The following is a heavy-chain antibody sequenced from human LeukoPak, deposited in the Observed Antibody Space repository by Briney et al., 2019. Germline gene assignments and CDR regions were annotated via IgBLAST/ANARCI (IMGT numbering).Heavy chain of an antibody. CDR1: GFTFSDAW. D-gene: IGHD1-26*01. V-gene: IGHV3-15*01. J-gene: IGHJ4*02. CDR3: TTRGGSFSIFDY. Sequence: GGSLRLSCAAPGFTFSDAWMSWVRQAPGKGLEWVGRIKSKTDGGTTDYAAPVKGRFTISRDDSKNTLYLQMNSLKTEDTAVYYCTTRGGSFSIFDYWGQGTLVTVSS. CDR2: IKSKTDGGTT.